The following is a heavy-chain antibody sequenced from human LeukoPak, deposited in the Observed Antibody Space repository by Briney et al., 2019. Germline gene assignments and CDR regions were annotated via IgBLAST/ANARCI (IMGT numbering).Heavy chain of an antibody. Sequence: ASVKVSCKASGFTFTSHDYKWVRQATGQGLEWMGWMNPNSGNTGYAQKFQGRVTMTRDTSITTVYMELSSLTSEDTAVYYCARGRHGGYVDYWGQGTLVTVSS. CDR1: GFTFTSHD. J-gene: IGHJ4*02. D-gene: IGHD2-15*01. CDR2: MNPNSGNT. CDR3: ARGRHGGYVDY. V-gene: IGHV1-8*02.